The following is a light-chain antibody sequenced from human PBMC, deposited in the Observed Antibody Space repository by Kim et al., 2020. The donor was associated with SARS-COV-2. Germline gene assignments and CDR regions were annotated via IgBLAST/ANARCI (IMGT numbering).Light chain of an antibody. V-gene: IGKV3D-15*01. Sequence: VSPGESATLSCRASQSLSRNLAWYQQKPGQAPRLLIYAASTRASGIPARFSGSGSGTEFTLTISSLQSEDFAVYYCLHYNDWPLTFGPGTKVDIK. CDR3: LHYNDWPLT. J-gene: IGKJ3*01. CDR1: QSLSRN. CDR2: AAS.